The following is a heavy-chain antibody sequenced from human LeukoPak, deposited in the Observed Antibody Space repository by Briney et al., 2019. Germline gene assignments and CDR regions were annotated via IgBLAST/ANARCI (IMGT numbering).Heavy chain of an antibody. Sequence: PGESLRLSCAASGFAFQDYTIHRGRQSPGKGLEWVSLITGDSGATFYADSVQGRFTVSRDNNKNSLYLQMHSLRSEDTALYYCARSMVEPDQYFDYLGQGTLVTVSS. CDR2: ITGDSGAT. CDR3: ARSMVEPDQYFDY. J-gene: IGHJ4*02. V-gene: IGHV3-43*01. CDR1: GFAFQDYT. D-gene: IGHD2-15*01.